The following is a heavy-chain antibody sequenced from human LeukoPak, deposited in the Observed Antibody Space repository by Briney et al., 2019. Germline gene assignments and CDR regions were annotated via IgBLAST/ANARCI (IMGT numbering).Heavy chain of an antibody. J-gene: IGHJ4*02. CDR3: AKDQWGYYDY. CDR2: IRYDGSNK. D-gene: IGHD3-22*01. Sequence: GGSLRLSCAASGFTFSSYGMHWVRQAPGKGLEWVAFIRYDGSNKYYADSVKGRLTISRDNSKNKLYLQMNSLRAEDTAVYYCAKDQWGYYDYWGQGTLVTVSS. V-gene: IGHV3-30*02. CDR1: GFTFSSYG.